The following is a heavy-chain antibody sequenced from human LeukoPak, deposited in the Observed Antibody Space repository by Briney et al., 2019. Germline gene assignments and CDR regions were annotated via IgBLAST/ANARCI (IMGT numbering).Heavy chain of an antibody. J-gene: IGHJ5*02. D-gene: IGHD2-21*01. Sequence: PSETLSLTCTVSGGSISSYYWSWIRQSPGKGLEWIGFIYYSGNTNSNPSLKSRVTMSVDTSKNQFSLMLTSVTAADTAVYYCASGLRRDWFDPWGQGTLVTVSS. V-gene: IGHV4-59*01. CDR1: GGSISSYY. CDR2: IYYSGNT. CDR3: ASGLRRDWFDP.